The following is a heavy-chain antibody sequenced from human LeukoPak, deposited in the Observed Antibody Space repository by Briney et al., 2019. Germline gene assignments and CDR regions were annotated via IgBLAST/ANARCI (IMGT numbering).Heavy chain of an antibody. CDR2: ISSSSSYI. CDR1: GFTFSSYS. CDR3: ARENPRGVGGAMGDFDY. J-gene: IGHJ4*02. Sequence: GTLRLSCAASGFTFSSYSMNWVRQAPGKGLEWVSSISSSSSYIYYADSVKGRFTISRDNAKNSLYLQMNSLRAEDTAVYYCARENPRGVGGAMGDFDYWGQGTLVTVSS. V-gene: IGHV3-21*01. D-gene: IGHD3-16*01.